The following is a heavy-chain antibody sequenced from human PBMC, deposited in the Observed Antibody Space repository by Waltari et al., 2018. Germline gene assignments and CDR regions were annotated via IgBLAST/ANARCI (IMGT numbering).Heavy chain of an antibody. CDR1: GGPFTSDS. CDR2: IMPDISET. D-gene: IGHD3-10*01. CDR3: AGGDGGYYYYKMDV. V-gene: IGHV1-69*02. Sequence: QVQLVQSGAEAKKPGSSVRVSCRASGGPFTSDSVHGVRQAPGKGLEWMGRIMPDISETKYAVKLQGRITITADKSTGTVYMELSSLRSDDTAVYYCAGGDGGYYYYKMDVWGQGTTVTASS. J-gene: IGHJ6*03.